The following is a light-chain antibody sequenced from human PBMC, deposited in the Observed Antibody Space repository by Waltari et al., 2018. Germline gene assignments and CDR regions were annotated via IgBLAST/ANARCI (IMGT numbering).Light chain of an antibody. J-gene: IGKJ5*01. Sequence: DIVMTQSPASLTVTPGEPASISCRSSQSLLDNNEYNYLDWYLQKPGQSPQILIYVGSNRASGVPDRFSGSGSGTDFTLEISRVEAEDAGVYYCMEALQSVTFGQGTRLEIK. V-gene: IGKV2-28*01. CDR2: VGS. CDR3: MEALQSVT. CDR1: QSLLDNNEYNY.